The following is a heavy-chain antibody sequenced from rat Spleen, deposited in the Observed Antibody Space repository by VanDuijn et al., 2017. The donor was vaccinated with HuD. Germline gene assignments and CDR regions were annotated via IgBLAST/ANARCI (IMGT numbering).Heavy chain of an antibody. V-gene: IGHV2-30*01. D-gene: IGHD1-12*02. J-gene: IGHJ4*01. CDR2: IWTNGNT. CDR1: GFSLINYN. Sequence: QVQLKESGPGLVQPSQTLSLTCTVSGFSLINYNVNWVRQPTGKGLEWMGVIWTNGNTDYNSALNSRLSISRDTYKSQVFLKMNSLQTEDTATYYCARDVANYYGGTYGVMAAWGQGASVTVSS. CDR3: ARDVANYYGGTYGVMAA.